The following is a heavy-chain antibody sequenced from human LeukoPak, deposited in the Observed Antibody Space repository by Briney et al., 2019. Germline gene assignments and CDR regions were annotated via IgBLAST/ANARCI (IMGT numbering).Heavy chain of an antibody. V-gene: IGHV1-18*01. J-gene: IGHJ4*02. CDR1: GYTFTSYG. CDR3: ARDGILWFGELLPFDY. D-gene: IGHD3-10*01. CDR2: ISAYNGNT. Sequence: ASVKVSCKASGYTFTSYGISWVRQAPGQGLEWMGWISAYNGNTNYAQKLQGRVTMTTDTSTSTAYMELRSLRSDDTAVYYCARDGILWFGELLPFDYWGQGTLVTVSS.